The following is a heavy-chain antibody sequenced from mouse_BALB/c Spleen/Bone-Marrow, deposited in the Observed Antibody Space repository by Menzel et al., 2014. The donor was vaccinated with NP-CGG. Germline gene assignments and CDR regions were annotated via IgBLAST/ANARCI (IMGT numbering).Heavy chain of an antibody. V-gene: IGHV1-67*01. CDR1: GYTFTDYA. CDR2: ISTYSGNT. Sequence: VQLQQSGPELVRPGVSVKISCKGSGYTFTDYAMHWVKQSHAKSLEWIGVISTYSGNTNHNQKFKGKATMTVDKSSSTSFMENARLTAEDSGNYYGGRSGYGYDWFAYWGQGTLVTVSA. CDR3: GRSGYGYDWFAY. J-gene: IGHJ3*01. D-gene: IGHD2-2*01.